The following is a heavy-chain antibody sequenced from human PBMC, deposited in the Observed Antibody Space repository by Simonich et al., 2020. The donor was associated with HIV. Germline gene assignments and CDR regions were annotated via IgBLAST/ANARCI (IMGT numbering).Heavy chain of an antibody. CDR2: INHSGST. J-gene: IGHJ4*02. CDR1: GGSFSGSY. D-gene: IGHD4-17*01. V-gene: IGHV4-34*01. Sequence: QVQLQQWGAVLLKPSETLSLTCAVYGGSFSGSYWSWIRQPPGKGLGWMWEINHSGSTNYNPSLKGRVTISVDTSKNQFSLKLSTVTAADTAVYYCARRHPTTVTTPYFDYWGQGTLVTVSS. CDR3: ARRHPTTVTTPYFDY.